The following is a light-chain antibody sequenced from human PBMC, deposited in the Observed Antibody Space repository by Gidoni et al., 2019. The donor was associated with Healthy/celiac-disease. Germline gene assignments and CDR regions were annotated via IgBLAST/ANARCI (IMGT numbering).Light chain of an antibody. CDR2: FGS. J-gene: IGKJ4*01. CDR3: MQALQTPPT. Sequence: DSVLTQSPLSLPVTPGKPASIPCRSSPCLLHSNGYNYSDWHLQKPGQSPQLLIYFGSNRASGVPDRFSGSGSGTDFTLKISRVEAEDVGVYYCMQALQTPPTFXGXTKVEIK. CDR1: PCLLHSNGYNY. V-gene: IGKV2-28*01.